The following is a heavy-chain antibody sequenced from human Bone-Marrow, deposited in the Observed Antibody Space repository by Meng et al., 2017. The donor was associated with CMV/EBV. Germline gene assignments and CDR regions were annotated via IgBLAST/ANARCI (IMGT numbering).Heavy chain of an antibody. CDR2: ITGSGGST. CDR1: GFAFSNYA. CDR3: AKDLYTYCSGGSCYPGAFDI. Sequence: GGSLRLSCAASGFAFSNYAMSWVRQAPGKGLEWVSAITGSGGSTYYADSVKGRFTISRDNSKNTLYLQMNSLRAEDTALYYCAKDLYTYCSGGSCYPGAFDIWGQGTMVTV. J-gene: IGHJ3*02. D-gene: IGHD2-15*01. V-gene: IGHV3-23*01.